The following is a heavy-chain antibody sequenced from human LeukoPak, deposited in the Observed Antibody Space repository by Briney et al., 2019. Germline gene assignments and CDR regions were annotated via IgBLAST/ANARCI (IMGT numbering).Heavy chain of an antibody. Sequence: SETLSLTCSVSGGSISSYYWGWIRQPPGKGLEWIGSIYYSGSTYYNPSLKSRVTISVDTSKNQFSLKLSSVTAADTAAYYCARVGGDYFDYWGQGTLVTVSS. CDR2: IYYSGST. CDR3: ARVGGDYFDY. CDR1: GGSISSYY. V-gene: IGHV4-39*07. J-gene: IGHJ4*02.